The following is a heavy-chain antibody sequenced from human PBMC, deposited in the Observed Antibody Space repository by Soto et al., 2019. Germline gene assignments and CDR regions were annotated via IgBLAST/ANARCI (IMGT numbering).Heavy chain of an antibody. CDR1: GYTFTNSG. CDR3: ANGRLGGRGAYYDY. J-gene: IGHJ4*02. D-gene: IGHD2-15*01. CDR2: INTYNGDP. Sequence: QAQLVQSGSEVKKPGASVKVSCKASGYTFTNSGIGWVRQAPGQGLEWMGWINTYNGDPNYAQKFQGRVTTTTDTSTSTAYMELGSRTSDDTAVYYCANGRLGGRGAYYDYWGQGTLVTVSS. V-gene: IGHV1-18*01.